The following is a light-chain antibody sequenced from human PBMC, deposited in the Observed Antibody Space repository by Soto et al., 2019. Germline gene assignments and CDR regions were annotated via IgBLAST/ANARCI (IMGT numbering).Light chain of an antibody. J-gene: IGKJ4*01. CDR1: QAITNN. Sequence: DIHLTQSPSSLSASVGDRVTITCRASQAITNNLAWYQQKPGNPPKLLIYEESTLHSGVPSRFSGRKVGTQFIHTIDSLQTEDFATYYCQQVKSYPRTFGGGTKVEIK. V-gene: IGKV1-9*01. CDR2: EES. CDR3: QQVKSYPRT.